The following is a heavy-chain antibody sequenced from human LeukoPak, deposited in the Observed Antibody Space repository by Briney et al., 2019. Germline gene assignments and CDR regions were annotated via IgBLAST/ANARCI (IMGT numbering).Heavy chain of an antibody. D-gene: IGHD3-10*01. CDR1: GGSISSSSYY. CDR2: IYYSGST. Sequence: SETLSLTCTVSGGSISSSSYYWGWLRQPPGKGLEWIGSIYYSGSTYYNPSLKSRVTISVYTSKNQFSLKLSSVPAADTAVYYCATREWFGNPLDYWGRGTLVTVSS. V-gene: IGHV4-39*01. J-gene: IGHJ4*02. CDR3: ATREWFGNPLDY.